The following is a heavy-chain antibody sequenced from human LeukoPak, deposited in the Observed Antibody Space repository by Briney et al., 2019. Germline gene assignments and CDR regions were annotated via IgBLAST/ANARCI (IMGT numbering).Heavy chain of an antibody. J-gene: IGHJ4*02. D-gene: IGHD6-25*01. CDR1: GASISSYY. Sequence: SETLSLTCTVSGASISSYYWNWIRQPPGRELEWIGYIYHSGSTNYNPSLKSRVTMSVDTSKNQFSLRLSSVTAADTAVYYCARWFSGPHDYWGQGTLVTVSS. CDR3: ARWFSGPHDY. CDR2: IYHSGST. V-gene: IGHV4-59*01.